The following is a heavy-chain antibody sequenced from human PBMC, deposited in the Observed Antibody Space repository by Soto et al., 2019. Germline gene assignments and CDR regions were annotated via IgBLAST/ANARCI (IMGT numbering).Heavy chain of an antibody. V-gene: IGHV3-33*01. J-gene: IGHJ4*02. CDR1: GFTFSNYA. Sequence: QVQLVESGGGVVQPGRSLRLSCAASGFTFSNYAIHWVRQAQGKGLEWVAFVWYDGSKKYYADSIKGRFTISRDNSKNTVSLQMNSLRGEDTAVYYCARRWGYRIDYWGQGTRVNVSS. CDR3: ARRWGYRIDY. D-gene: IGHD3-16*01. CDR2: VWYDGSKK.